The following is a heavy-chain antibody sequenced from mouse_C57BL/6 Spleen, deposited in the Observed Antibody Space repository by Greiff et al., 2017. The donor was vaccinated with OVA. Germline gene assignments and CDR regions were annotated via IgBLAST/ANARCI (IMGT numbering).Heavy chain of an antibody. Sequence: QVQLKQPGAELVKPGASVKLSCKASGYTFTSYWMHWVKQRPGQGLEWIGMIHPNSGSTNYNEKFKSKATLTVDKSSSTAYMQLSSLTSEDSAVYYCARAGNYGNLYAMDYWGQGTSVSVSS. D-gene: IGHD2-1*01. J-gene: IGHJ4*01. CDR2: IHPNSGST. CDR1: GYTFTSYW. V-gene: IGHV1-64*01. CDR3: ARAGNYGNLYAMDY.